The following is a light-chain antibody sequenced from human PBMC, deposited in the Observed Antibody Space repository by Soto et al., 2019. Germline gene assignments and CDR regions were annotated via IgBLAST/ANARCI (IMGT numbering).Light chain of an antibody. CDR2: DAV. CDR1: QTVTSSY. V-gene: IGKV3-20*01. J-gene: IGKJ4*01. Sequence: VLTQSPGRLSLSPGERATVSCRASQTVTSSYLAWYQQRPGRAPQLLIYDAVKSATGISDRFSGSESGRDYTLTIRRLDHEDSAVYYCQQYGASITFGGGTKVEIK. CDR3: QQYGASIT.